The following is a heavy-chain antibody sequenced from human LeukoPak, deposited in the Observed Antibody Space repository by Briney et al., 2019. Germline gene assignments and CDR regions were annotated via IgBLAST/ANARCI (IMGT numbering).Heavy chain of an antibody. J-gene: IGHJ4*02. CDR3: ARNAGRDGYKGCLDY. CDR1: GGTFSSYA. CDR2: IIPIFGTA. V-gene: IGHV1-69*05. Sequence: SVKVSCKASGGTFSSYAISWVRQAPGQGLEWMGGIIPIFGTANYAQKFQGRVTITTDESTSTAYMELSSLRSEDTAVYYCARNAGRDGYKGCLDYWGQGTLVTVSS. D-gene: IGHD5-24*01.